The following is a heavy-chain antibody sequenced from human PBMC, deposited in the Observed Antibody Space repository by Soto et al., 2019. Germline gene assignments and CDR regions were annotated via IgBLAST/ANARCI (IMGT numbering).Heavy chain of an antibody. J-gene: IGHJ4*02. CDR2: INAGNGNT. CDR1: GYTFTSYA. D-gene: IGHD3-3*01. CDR3: ARGAHYDFWSGYSTLFDY. Sequence: GASVKVSCKASGYTFTSYAMHWVRQAPGQRLEWMGWINAGNGNTKYSQKFQGRVTITRDTSASTAYMELSSLRSEDTAVYYCARGAHYDFWSGYSTLFDYWGQGTLVTVSS. V-gene: IGHV1-3*01.